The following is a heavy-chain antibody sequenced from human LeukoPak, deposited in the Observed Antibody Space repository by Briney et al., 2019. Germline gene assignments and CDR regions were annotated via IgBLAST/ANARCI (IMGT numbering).Heavy chain of an antibody. V-gene: IGHV1-8*01. CDR3: ARGLWVTTPLYYYYYMDV. CDR2: MNPNSGNT. J-gene: IGHJ6*03. D-gene: IGHD4-17*01. Sequence: GASVKVSCKASGYTFTSYDINWVRQATGQGLEWMGWMNPNSGNTGYAQKFQGRVTMTRNTSISTAYMELSSLRSEDTAVYYCARGLWVTTPLYYYYYMDVWGKGTTVTVSS. CDR1: GYTFTSYD.